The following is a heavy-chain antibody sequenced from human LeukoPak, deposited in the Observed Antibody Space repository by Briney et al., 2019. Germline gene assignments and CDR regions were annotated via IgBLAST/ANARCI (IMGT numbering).Heavy chain of an antibody. Sequence: SSETLSLTCTVSGGSIGTYYWSWIRQSPGKGLEWIGYIYVTGTRYNPYLQSRVTISVDRSRNQFFLKMSSVTAADTAVYYCARHIGGGIEDMDVWGKGTKVIVSS. CDR1: GGSIGTYY. CDR3: ARHIGGGIEDMDV. D-gene: IGHD3-16*02. J-gene: IGHJ6*03. CDR2: IYVTGT. V-gene: IGHV4-59*08.